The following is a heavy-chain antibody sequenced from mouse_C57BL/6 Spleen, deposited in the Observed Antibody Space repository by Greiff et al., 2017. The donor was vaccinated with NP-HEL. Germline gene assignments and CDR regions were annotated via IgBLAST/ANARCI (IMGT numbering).Heavy chain of an antibody. J-gene: IGHJ2*01. CDR3: ARGLLPFDY. V-gene: IGHV5-16*01. CDR1: GFTFSDYY. CDR2: INYDGSST. D-gene: IGHD2-10*01. Sequence: EVKVEESEGGLVQPGRSMKLSCTASGFTFSDYYMAWVRQVPEKGLEWVANINYDGSSTYYLDSLKSRFIISRDNAKNILYLQMSSLKSEDTATYYCARGLLPFDYWGQGTTLTVSS.